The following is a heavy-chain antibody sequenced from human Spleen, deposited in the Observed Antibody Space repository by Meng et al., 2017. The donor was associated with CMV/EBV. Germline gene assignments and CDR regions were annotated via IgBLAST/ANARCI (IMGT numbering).Heavy chain of an antibody. Sequence: GESLKISCKGSGYSFTSYWIGWVRQMPGKGLEWMGIIYPGDSDTRYNPSFRGQVTISADKSITTAYLQWSSLKASDTAMYYCAREEYSSSWYGRFDFWGQGILVTVSS. CDR2: IYPGDSDT. V-gene: IGHV5-51*01. CDR3: AREEYSSSWYGRFDF. D-gene: IGHD6-13*01. CDR1: GYSFTSYW. J-gene: IGHJ4*02.